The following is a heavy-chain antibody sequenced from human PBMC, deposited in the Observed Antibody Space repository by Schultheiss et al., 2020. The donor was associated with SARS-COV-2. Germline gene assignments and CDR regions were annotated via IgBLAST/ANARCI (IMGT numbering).Heavy chain of an antibody. CDR2: IYYSGST. D-gene: IGHD1-26*01. CDR1: GGSISSYY. Sequence: SETLSLTCTVSGGSISSYYWSWIRQPPGKGLEWIGYIYYSGSTNYNPSLKSRVTISVDTSKNQFSLKVSSVTAADTAVYYCARAVGATMVWDYWGQGTLVTVSS. V-gene: IGHV4-59*12. J-gene: IGHJ4*02. CDR3: ARAVGATMVWDY.